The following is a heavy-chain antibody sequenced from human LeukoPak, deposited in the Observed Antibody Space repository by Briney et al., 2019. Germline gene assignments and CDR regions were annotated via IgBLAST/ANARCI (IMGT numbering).Heavy chain of an antibody. CDR3: TSRRRSDIIVVLPAIIERTEDYYYYYMDV. CDR2: IRSKAYGGTT. CDR1: GFTFGDYA. D-gene: IGHD2-2*02. Sequence: PGGSLRLSCTASGFTFGDYAISWFRQAPGKGLEWVGFIRSKAYGGTTEYAASVKGRFTISRDDSKSIAYLQMNSLKTEDTAVFYYTSRRRSDIIVVLPAIIERTEDYYYYYMDVWGKGTTVTVSS. J-gene: IGHJ6*03. V-gene: IGHV3-49*03.